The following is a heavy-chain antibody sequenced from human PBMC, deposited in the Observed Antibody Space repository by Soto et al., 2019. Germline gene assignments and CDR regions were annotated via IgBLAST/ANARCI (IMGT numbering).Heavy chain of an antibody. D-gene: IGHD2-15*01. CDR1: GYLFTAYS. V-gene: IGHV1-46*01. J-gene: IGHJ1*01. CDR3: AREENCSGGTCYSEYFHR. CDR2: VNPSGGST. Sequence: ASGKVSCKASGYLFTAYSMHWVRLAPGRGLEWMGVVNPSGGSTKYAQNFQGRVTMTRDTSTTTIYVELSSLRSDDTAIYYCAREENCSGGTCYSEYFHRWGQGTLVTVSS.